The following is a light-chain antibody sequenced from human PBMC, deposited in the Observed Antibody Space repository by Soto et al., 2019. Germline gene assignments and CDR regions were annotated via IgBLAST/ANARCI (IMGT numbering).Light chain of an antibody. CDR2: GAS. V-gene: IGKV3-20*01. J-gene: IGKJ2*01. CDR1: QSVSSSY. Sequence: EIVLTQSPGTLSLSPGERATLSCRASQSVSSSYLAWYQQKPGQAPRRLIYGASSRATGIQDRFSGSGSGTAFSLIISRLEPEDFAASYCRQYGSSPVYTFGQGTKLQI. CDR3: RQYGSSPVYT.